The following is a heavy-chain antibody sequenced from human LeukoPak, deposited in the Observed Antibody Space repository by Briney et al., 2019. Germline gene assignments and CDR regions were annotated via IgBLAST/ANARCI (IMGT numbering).Heavy chain of an antibody. V-gene: IGHV3-53*01. CDR1: GFTVSNNY. Sequence: GGSLRLSCAASGFTVSNNYMMWVRQAPGKGLEWVSAIFRDDSTYYADSVKGRFTISRDNSKNTLYLQMNSLRAEDTAVYYCASRAHFDYWGQGTLVTVSS. CDR2: IFRDDST. CDR3: ASRAHFDY. J-gene: IGHJ4*02.